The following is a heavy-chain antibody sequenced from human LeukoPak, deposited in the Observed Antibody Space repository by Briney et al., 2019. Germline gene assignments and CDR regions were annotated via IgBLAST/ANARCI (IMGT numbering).Heavy chain of an antibody. CDR1: GYTFTGYY. J-gene: IGHJ5*02. CDR2: INPNSGGT. D-gene: IGHD4-23*01. Sequence: ASVKVSCKASGYTFTGYYMHWVRQAPGQGLEWMGWINPNSGGTNYAQKFQGRVTMTGDTSITTAYMELRLRSDDTAVYYYARSDYGGTGAGGNWLDPWGQGTLVTVSS. V-gene: IGHV1-2*02. CDR3: ARSDYGGTGAGGNWLDP.